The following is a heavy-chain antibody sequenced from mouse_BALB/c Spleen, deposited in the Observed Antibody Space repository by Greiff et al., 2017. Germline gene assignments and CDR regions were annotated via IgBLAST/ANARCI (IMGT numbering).Heavy chain of an antibody. Sequence: VKLMESGAELVRPGTSVKVSCKASGYAFTNYLIEWVKQRPGQGLEWIGVINPGSGGTNYNEKFKGKATLTADKSSSTAYMQLSSLTSDDSAVYFCARLRGYWGQGTTLTVSS. CDR2: INPGSGGT. V-gene: IGHV1-54*03. J-gene: IGHJ2*01. D-gene: IGHD1-2*01. CDR3: ARLRGY. CDR1: GYAFTNYL.